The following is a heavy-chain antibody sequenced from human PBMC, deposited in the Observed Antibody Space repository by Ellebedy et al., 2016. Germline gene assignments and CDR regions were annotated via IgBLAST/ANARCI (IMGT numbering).Heavy chain of an antibody. CDR1: GFTFSSYA. J-gene: IGHJ4*02. V-gene: IGHV3-7*03. CDR3: ARSGWFGELPDY. CDR2: IKQDGSEK. D-gene: IGHD3-10*01. Sequence: GESLKISXAASGFTFSSYAMSWVRQAPGKGLEWVANIKQDGSEKYYVDSVKGRFTISRDNAKNSLYLQMNSLRAEDTAVYYCARSGWFGELPDYWGQGTLVTVSS.